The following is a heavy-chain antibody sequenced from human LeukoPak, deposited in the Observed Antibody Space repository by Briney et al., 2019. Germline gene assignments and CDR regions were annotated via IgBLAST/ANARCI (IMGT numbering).Heavy chain of an antibody. CDR3: AKDHWFDP. CDR2: ISWNSGSI. V-gene: IGHV3-9*01. CDR1: GFTFDDYA. Sequence: GGSLRLPCAASGFTFDDYAMHWVRQAPGKGLEWVSGISWNSGSIGYADSVKGRFTISRDNAKNSLYLQMNSLRAEDTALYYCAKDHWFDPWGQGTLVTVSS. J-gene: IGHJ5*02.